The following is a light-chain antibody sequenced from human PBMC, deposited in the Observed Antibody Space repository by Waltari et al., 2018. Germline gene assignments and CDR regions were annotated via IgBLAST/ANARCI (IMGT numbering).Light chain of an antibody. V-gene: IGLV2-23*02. J-gene: IGLJ3*02. CDR2: EVR. CDR1: SSDIGNFDL. Sequence: QSALTQPASVSGSPGQSITISCTGTSSDIGNFDLVSWYKQHPDKAPKLTIYEVRKRPSGVSGRFSGSKSGYTASLTISGLQAEDEATYYCCAYAGSTTLLCGGGTKLTVL. CDR3: CAYAGSTTLL.